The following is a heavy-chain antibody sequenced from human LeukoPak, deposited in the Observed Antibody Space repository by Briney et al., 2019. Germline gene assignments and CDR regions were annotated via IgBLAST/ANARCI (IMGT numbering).Heavy chain of an antibody. V-gene: IGHV3-74*03. CDR1: GLTFSTYW. D-gene: IGHD1-26*01. J-gene: IGHJ4*02. CDR2: INPDGSIR. Sequence: GGSLRLSCAASGLTFSTYWMHWVRQAPGKGLAWVARINPDGSIRTYANSVQGRVTISRDTAKDTLFLQMNSLRAEDTAVYYCAREARVGGALQYWGQGTPATVSS. CDR3: AREARVGGALQY.